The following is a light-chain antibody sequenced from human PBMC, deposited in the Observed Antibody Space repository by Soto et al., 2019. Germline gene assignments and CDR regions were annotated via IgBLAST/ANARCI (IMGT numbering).Light chain of an antibody. J-gene: IGKJ3*01. CDR2: DAS. CDR3: HQRSNWPPEVT. CDR1: QSVSSS. Sequence: EIVLTQSPDTLSLSPGERATLSCRASQSVSSSLAWYQQKPGQAPRLLIYDASNRATGIPARFSGSGSGTGFTLTIISLEPEDFAVDYCHQRSNWPPEVTFGPGAKVYIK. V-gene: IGKV3-11*01.